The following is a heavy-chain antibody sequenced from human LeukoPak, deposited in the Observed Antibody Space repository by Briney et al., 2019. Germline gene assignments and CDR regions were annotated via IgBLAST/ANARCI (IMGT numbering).Heavy chain of an antibody. Sequence: SETLSLTCAVYGGSFSGYYWSWIRQPPGKGLEWIGEINHSGSTNYNPPLKSRVTISVDTSKNQFSLKLSSVTAADTAVYYCARRVPYGSGRRWFDPWGQGTLVTVSS. D-gene: IGHD3-10*01. CDR3: ARRVPYGSGRRWFDP. CDR1: GGSFSGYY. V-gene: IGHV4-34*01. J-gene: IGHJ5*02. CDR2: INHSGST.